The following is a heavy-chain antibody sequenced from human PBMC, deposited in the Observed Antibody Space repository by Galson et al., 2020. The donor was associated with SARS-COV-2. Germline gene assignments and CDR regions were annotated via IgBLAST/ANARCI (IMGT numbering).Heavy chain of an antibody. V-gene: IGHV3-23*01. CDR2: VFVSGDRT. CDR3: AKAHTGTYVYYFDY. Sequence: SLRLSCAASGFTFSSFAMSWVRQAPGKGPEWVLVVFVSGDRTIYADSVKGRFTISRDNSRVTLYLQMNSLRAEDTAVYYCAKAHTGTYVYYFDYWGQGTLGTVSS. J-gene: IGHJ4*02. CDR1: GFTFSSFA. D-gene: IGHD3-16*01.